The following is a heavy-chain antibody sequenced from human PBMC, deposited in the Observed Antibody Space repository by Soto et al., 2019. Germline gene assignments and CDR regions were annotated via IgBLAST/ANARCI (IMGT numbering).Heavy chain of an antibody. J-gene: IGHJ4*02. CDR2: VSPAGST. CDR1: GFTFSNYG. D-gene: IGHD6-13*01. Sequence: EVQLLESGGGLVQPGGSLRLSCAASGFTFSNYGMNWIRLAPGEGLEWVSTVSPAGSTFYADSVRGRFTISRDNSKSTVDLQMIGLRVDDTAIYYCVRSWAYWGRGTVVTVST. CDR3: VRSWAY. V-gene: IGHV3-23*01.